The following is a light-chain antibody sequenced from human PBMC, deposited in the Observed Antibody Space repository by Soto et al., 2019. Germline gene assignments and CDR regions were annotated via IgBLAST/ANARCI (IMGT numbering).Light chain of an antibody. V-gene: IGKV1-39*01. J-gene: IGKJ4*02. Sequence: DIQMTQSPSSLSASVGDRVTITCRASQSISSYLTWYQQKPGKAPKLLIYAASSLQSGVPSRFSGSGSGTDFTLTISSLQPADFSTYYCHQSYSTSPLTFGEGTKVEIK. CDR2: AAS. CDR1: QSISSY. CDR3: HQSYSTSPLT.